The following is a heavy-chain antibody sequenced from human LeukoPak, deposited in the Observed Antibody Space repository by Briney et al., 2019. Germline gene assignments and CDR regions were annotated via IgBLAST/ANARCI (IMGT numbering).Heavy chain of an antibody. J-gene: IGHJ4*02. D-gene: IGHD3-22*01. V-gene: IGHV1-18*01. CDR1: GYTFTSYG. Sequence: ASVKVSCKASGYTFTSYGISWVRQAPGQGLEWMGWISAYNGNTNYAQKLQGRVTMTTDTSTSTAYMELRSLRSDDTAVYYCARASLHYYDSRGFDYWGQGTLVTVSS. CDR2: ISAYNGNT. CDR3: ARASLHYYDSRGFDY.